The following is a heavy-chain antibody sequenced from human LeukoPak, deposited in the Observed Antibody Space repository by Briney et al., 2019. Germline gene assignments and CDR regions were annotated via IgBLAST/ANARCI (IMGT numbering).Heavy chain of an antibody. V-gene: IGHV3-11*04. CDR2: ISSITGRII. CDR1: GFSFSGYC. Sequence: GGSLRLSCAASGFSFSGYCMTWIRQAPGKGLEWLSYISSITGRIIYYADSVKGRFTISRDNTKNSLFLQLVSLRVEDTAVYDCARSYSDAVDVWVQGTVVTVSS. D-gene: IGHD2-15*01. J-gene: IGHJ3*01. CDR3: ARSYSDAVDV.